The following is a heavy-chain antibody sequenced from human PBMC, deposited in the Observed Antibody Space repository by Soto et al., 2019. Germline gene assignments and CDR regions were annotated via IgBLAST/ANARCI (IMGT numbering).Heavy chain of an antibody. CDR3: AKGSGFDFDY. J-gene: IGHJ4*02. CDR1: GFTFKNYG. V-gene: IGHV3-30*18. CDR2: LSSDGSGD. Sequence: QVQLVESGGGVVQPGMSLRLSCAASGFTFKNYGMHWVRQAPGKGLEWVACLSSDGSGDDYADSVRGRFIISRDNSKDTMYLQMNSLRVEDTAVYYCAKGSGFDFDYWGQGNPVIVSS. D-gene: IGHD5-12*01.